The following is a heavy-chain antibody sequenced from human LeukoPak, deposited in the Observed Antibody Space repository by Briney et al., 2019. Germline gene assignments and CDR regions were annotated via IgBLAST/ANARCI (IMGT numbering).Heavy chain of an antibody. Sequence: GGSLRLSCAASGFTFSDYYMSWIRQAPGNGLEWVSYISSSGSTIYYADSVKGRYTISRDNAKNSLYLQMNSLRAEDTAVYYCARALLPWFGELSLIHYYYYGMDVWGQGTTVTVSS. CDR3: ARALLPWFGELSLIHYYYYGMDV. CDR1: GFTFSDYY. D-gene: IGHD3-10*01. J-gene: IGHJ6*02. V-gene: IGHV3-11*01. CDR2: ISSSGSTI.